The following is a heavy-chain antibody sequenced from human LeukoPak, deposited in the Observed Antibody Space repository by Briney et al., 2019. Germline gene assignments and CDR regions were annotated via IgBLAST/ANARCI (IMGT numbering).Heavy chain of an antibody. J-gene: IGHJ3*02. CDR2: FNTTSVAT. Sequence: GASVKVSCKASGYTFIDYHIHWIRQAPGQGLEWMGAFNTTSVATRYAQSFQGRVALSRDTSVSTAYMELSSLRSDDTAVYYCARGPSHGGFDIWGQGTMVTVSS. CDR1: GYTFIDYH. D-gene: IGHD4-23*01. CDR3: ARGPSHGGFDI. V-gene: IGHV1-2*02.